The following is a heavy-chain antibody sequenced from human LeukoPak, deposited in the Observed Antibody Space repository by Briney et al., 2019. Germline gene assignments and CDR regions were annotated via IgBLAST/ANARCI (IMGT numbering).Heavy chain of an antibody. CDR1: GFTFSAYW. V-gene: IGHV3-74*01. CDR3: ARSANYFDTSGQDY. D-gene: IGHD3-22*01. Sequence: PGGSLRLSCAAPGFTFSAYWMHWVRQAPGKGLAWVSRTNRDDSDTSYADSVKGRFTISRDKAKSTLYLQMNSLRVEDTAVYYCARSANYFDTSGQDYWGQGTLVTVSS. CDR2: TNRDDSDT. J-gene: IGHJ4*02.